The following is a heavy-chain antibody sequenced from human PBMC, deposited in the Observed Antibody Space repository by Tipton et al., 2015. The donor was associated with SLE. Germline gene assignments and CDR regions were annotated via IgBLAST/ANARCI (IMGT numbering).Heavy chain of an antibody. V-gene: IGHV4-34*01. CDR3: ARGGVDAFDI. CDR1: GGSFSGYY. J-gene: IGHJ3*02. CDR2: INHSGST. D-gene: IGHD3-16*01. Sequence: LRLSCAVYGGSFSGYYWSWIRQPPGKGLEWIGEINHSGSTNYNPSLKSRVTISVDTSKNQFSLKLSSVTAADTAVYYCARGGVDAFDIWGQGTMVTVSS.